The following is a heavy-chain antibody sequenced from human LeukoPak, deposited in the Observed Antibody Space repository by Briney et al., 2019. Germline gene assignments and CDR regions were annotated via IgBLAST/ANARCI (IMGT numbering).Heavy chain of an antibody. Sequence: GGSLRLSCAASGFTFSSYAMRWVRQAPGKGLEWVSVISGSGGSTNYADSVKGRFTISRDNAKNSLYLQMNSLRAEDTAVYYCARSDKYYYGSGSSCFDYWGQGTLVTVSS. CDR2: ISGSGGST. J-gene: IGHJ4*02. V-gene: IGHV3-23*01. CDR3: ARSDKYYYGSGSSCFDY. D-gene: IGHD3-10*01. CDR1: GFTFSSYA.